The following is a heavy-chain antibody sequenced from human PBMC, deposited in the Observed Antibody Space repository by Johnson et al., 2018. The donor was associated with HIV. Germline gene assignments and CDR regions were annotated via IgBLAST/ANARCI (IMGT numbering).Heavy chain of an antibody. CDR2: IGTAGDT. D-gene: IGHD6-19*01. J-gene: IGHJ3*02. Sequence: VQLVESGGGLVQPGGSLRLSCAASGFTFSSYDMHWVRQATGKGLEWVSSIGTAGDTYYPGSVKGRFTISRDNSKNTVYRQMNSLRAEDTAVYYCARGGSSGWYEMDAFDIWGQGTLVTVSS. CDR3: ARGGSSGWYEMDAFDI. CDR1: GFTFSSYD. V-gene: IGHV3-13*01.